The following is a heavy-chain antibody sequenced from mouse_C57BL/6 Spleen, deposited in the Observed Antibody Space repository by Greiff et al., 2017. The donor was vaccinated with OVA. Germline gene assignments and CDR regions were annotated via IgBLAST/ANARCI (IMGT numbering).Heavy chain of an antibody. Sequence: VQLQQSGTVLARPGASVKLSCKASGYTFTSYWMHWVKQRPGQGLEWIGCIYPGSGGTRYNQKFKGKAKLTAVTSASTAYMELSSLTNEDSAVYYCTRCFDYWGQGTTLTVSS. V-gene: IGHV1-5*01. CDR1: GYTFTSYW. CDR2: IYPGSGGT. CDR3: TRCFDY. J-gene: IGHJ2*01.